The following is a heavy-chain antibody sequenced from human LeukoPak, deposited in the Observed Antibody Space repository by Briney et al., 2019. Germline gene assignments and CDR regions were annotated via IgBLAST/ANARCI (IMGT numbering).Heavy chain of an antibody. J-gene: IGHJ4*02. V-gene: IGHV3-21*01. Sequence: PGGSLRLSCAASGFTFSSYGMSWVRQAPGKGLEWVSSISSSSSYIYYADSVKGRFTISRDNAKNSLYLQMNSLRAEDTAVYYCARSPTRYGDSLYYFDYWGQGTLVTVSS. CDR3: ARSPTRYGDSLYYFDY. CDR2: ISSSSSYI. CDR1: GFTFSSYG. D-gene: IGHD4-17*01.